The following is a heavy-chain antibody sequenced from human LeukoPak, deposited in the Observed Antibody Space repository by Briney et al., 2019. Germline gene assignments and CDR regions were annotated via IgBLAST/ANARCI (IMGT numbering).Heavy chain of an antibody. CDR3: ARGRPNYYGSGSHYSDY. Sequence: SETLSLTCTVSGGSISSGGYYWSWIRQPPGKGLEWIGEINHSGSTNYNPSLKSRVTISVDTSKNQFSLKLSSVTAADTAVYYCARGRPNYYGSGSHYSDYWGQGTLVTVSS. J-gene: IGHJ4*02. CDR2: INHSGST. V-gene: IGHV4-39*07. CDR1: GGSISSGGYY. D-gene: IGHD3-10*01.